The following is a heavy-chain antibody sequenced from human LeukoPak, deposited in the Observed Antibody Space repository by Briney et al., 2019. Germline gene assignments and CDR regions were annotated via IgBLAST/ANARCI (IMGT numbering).Heavy chain of an antibody. D-gene: IGHD3-9*01. Sequence: GGSLRLSCAASGFTFSNYAMSWVRQAPGKGLEWVSAITGSGGNTYYADSVKGRFTISRDNSKNTVFLQMNSLRAEDTAVYYCAKWGDDDVLTGYYVSDYWGQGTLVTVSS. CDR2: ITGSGGNT. CDR3: AKWGDDDVLTGYYVSDY. J-gene: IGHJ4*02. CDR1: GFTFSNYA. V-gene: IGHV3-23*01.